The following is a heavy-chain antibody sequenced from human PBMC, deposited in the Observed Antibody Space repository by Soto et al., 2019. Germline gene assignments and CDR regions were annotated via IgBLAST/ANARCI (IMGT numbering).Heavy chain of an antibody. CDR3: ARKYDFWRSVDGQFGAGYGMDV. D-gene: IGHD3-3*01. V-gene: IGHV1-69*12. CDR2: IIPIFGTA. Sequence: QVQLVQSGAAVKKPGSSVKVSCKASGGTFSSYAISWVRQAPGQGLEWMGGIIPIFGTANYAQKFQGRVTITADESTSTAYMELSSLRSEDTAVYYCARKYDFWRSVDGQFGAGYGMDVWGQGTTVTVSS. J-gene: IGHJ6*02. CDR1: GGTFSSYA.